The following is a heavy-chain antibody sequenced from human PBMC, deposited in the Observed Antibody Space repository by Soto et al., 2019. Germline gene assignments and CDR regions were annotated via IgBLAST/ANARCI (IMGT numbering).Heavy chain of an antibody. J-gene: IGHJ6*03. V-gene: IGHV3-9*01. D-gene: IGHD2-15*01. CDR3: AKDSARGYCSGGSCYYYYYMDV. Sequence: EVQLVESGGGLVQPGRSLRLSCAASGFTFDDYAMHWVRQAPGKGLEWVSGISWNSGSICYADSVKGRFTISRDNAKNSLYLQMYSLRAEDTALYYCAKDSARGYCSGGSCYYYYYMDVWGKGTTVTVSS. CDR1: GFTFDDYA. CDR2: ISWNSGSI.